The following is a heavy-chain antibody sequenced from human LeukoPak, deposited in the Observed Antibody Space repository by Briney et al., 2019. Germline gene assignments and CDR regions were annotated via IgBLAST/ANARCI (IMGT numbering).Heavy chain of an antibody. V-gene: IGHV3-33*01. CDR2: IYYDGSNK. CDR1: GLTFRNYG. Sequence: GGSLRLSCAASGLTFRNYGMHWVRQAPGKGLEWVAVIYYDGSNKYYADSVKGRFTISRDNSKSTLYLQMNSLRAEDTAVYYCAGDRGLSWFDPWGQGTLVTVSS. D-gene: IGHD3-10*01. CDR3: AGDRGLSWFDP. J-gene: IGHJ5*02.